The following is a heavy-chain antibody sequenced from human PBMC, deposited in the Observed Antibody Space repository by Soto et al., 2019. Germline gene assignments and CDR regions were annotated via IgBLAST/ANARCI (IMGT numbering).Heavy chain of an antibody. CDR3: AKDALRRGNDY. V-gene: IGHV3-30*18. CDR1: GFTFSSYG. Sequence: PGGSLRLSCAASGFTFSSYGMHWVRQAPGKGLEWVAVISYDGSNKYYADSVKGRFTISRDNSKNTLYLQMNSLRAEDTAVYYCAKDALRRGNDYWGQGTLVTVSS. D-gene: IGHD3-10*01. J-gene: IGHJ4*02. CDR2: ISYDGSNK.